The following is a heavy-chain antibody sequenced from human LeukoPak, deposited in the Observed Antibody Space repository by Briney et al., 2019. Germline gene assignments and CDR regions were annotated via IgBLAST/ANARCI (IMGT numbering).Heavy chain of an antibody. D-gene: IGHD6-19*01. CDR2: ISVSGGST. V-gene: IGHV3-23*01. Sequence: GGSLRLSCAASGFTFSSYAMGWVRQAAGKGLEWVSSISVSGGSTYYADSVKGRFTISRDSSKNTLSLQLNSLRAEDTALYYCAKLQGSGPYYFDYWGQGTLVTVSS. CDR1: GFTFSSYA. CDR3: AKLQGSGPYYFDY. J-gene: IGHJ4*02.